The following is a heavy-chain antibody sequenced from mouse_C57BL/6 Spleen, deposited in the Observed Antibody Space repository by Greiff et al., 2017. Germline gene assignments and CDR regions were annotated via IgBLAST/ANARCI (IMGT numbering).Heavy chain of an antibody. V-gene: IGHV1-52*01. CDR2: IDPSDSET. CDR3: ARSYGSRYWYFDV. Sequence: QVQLQQPGAELVRPGSSVKLSCKASGYTFTSYWMHWVKQRPIQGLEWIGNIDPSDSETHYNQKFKDKATLTVDKSSSTAYMQLSSLTSEDSAVYYCARSYGSRYWYFDVWGKGTTVTVSS. CDR1: GYTFTSYW. J-gene: IGHJ1*03. D-gene: IGHD1-1*01.